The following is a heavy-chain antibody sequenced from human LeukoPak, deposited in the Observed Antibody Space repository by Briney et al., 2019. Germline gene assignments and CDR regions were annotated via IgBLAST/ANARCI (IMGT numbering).Heavy chain of an antibody. Sequence: GGSLRLSCAASGFTFSSYGMHWVRQAPGKGLEWVAVISYDGSHKNYADSVKGRFTISRDNSKNTLYLQMNSLRAEDTAVYYCAKGPFAVGTPYYLDYWGQGTLVTVSS. CDR1: GFTFSSYG. D-gene: IGHD4-23*01. CDR3: AKGPFAVGTPYYLDY. CDR2: ISYDGSHK. V-gene: IGHV3-30*18. J-gene: IGHJ4*02.